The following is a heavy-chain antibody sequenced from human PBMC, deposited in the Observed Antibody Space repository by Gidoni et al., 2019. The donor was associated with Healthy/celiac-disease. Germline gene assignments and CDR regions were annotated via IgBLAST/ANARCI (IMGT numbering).Heavy chain of an antibody. CDR1: GFTFDDYA. D-gene: IGHD6-13*01. V-gene: IGHV3-9*01. CDR3: AKDGAAAGTYYYGMDV. J-gene: IGHJ6*02. Sequence: EVQLVESGGGLVQPGRSLRLSCAASGFTFDDYAMHWVRQAPGKGLEWVSGISWNSGSIGYADSVKGRFTISRDNAKNSLYLQMNSLRAEDTALYYCAKDGAAAGTYYYGMDVWGQGITVTVSS. CDR2: ISWNSGSI.